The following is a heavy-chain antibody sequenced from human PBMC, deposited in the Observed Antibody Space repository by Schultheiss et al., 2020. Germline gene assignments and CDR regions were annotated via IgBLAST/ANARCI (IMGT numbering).Heavy chain of an antibody. D-gene: IGHD4-17*01. CDR1: GYSISSGYY. J-gene: IGHJ4*02. CDR2: IYYSGST. V-gene: IGHV4-38-2*02. Sequence: SQTLSLTCTVSGYSISSGYYWGWIRQPPGKGLEWIGYIYYSGSTYYNPSLKSRVTISVDKSKNQFSLKLSSVTAADTAVYYCARGTRTVTFDYWGQGTLVTVS. CDR3: ARGTRTVTFDY.